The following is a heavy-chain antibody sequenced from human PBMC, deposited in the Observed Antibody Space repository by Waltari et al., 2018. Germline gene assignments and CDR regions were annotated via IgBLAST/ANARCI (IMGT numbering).Heavy chain of an antibody. Sequence: QVQLVQSGAEVKKPGASVQVSCKASGYTFTGYYMHWVRPATGQGLEWMGWINPNSGGTNYAQKFQGRVTMTRDTSISTAYMELSRLRSDDTAVYYCAREGQWLAAAGTYYGMDVWGQGTTVTVSS. CDR3: AREGQWLAAAGTYYGMDV. D-gene: IGHD6-13*01. J-gene: IGHJ6*02. V-gene: IGHV1-2*02. CDR2: INPNSGGT. CDR1: GYTFTGYY.